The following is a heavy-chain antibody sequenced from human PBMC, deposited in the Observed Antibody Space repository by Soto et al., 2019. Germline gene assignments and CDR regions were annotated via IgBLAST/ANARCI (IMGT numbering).Heavy chain of an antibody. D-gene: IGHD1-26*01. V-gene: IGHV6-1*01. J-gene: IGHJ4*01. CDR1: GDSVSSNSAC. CDR3: ARGEQYSGRIFDY. Sequence: QTLSLTCAITGDSVSSNSACWSWVRQSPSRGLEWLGRTYYRSKWYYEYAVSVRGRITINPDTSKNQYSLQLNSVTPEDTAVYFCARGEQYSGRIFDYWGQGTLVTVSS. CDR2: TYYRSKWYY.